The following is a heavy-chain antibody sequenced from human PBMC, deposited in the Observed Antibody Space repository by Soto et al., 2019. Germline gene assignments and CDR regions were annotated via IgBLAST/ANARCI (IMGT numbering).Heavy chain of an antibody. Sequence: EVQLVESGGGLVQPGGSLRLSCVASGFTFSSHEMNWVRQAPGKGLEWVSYISSSGSPIDYADSVRGRFTISRDNAKNKVILQMNSLRVEDTAVYYCVRSWGVYCSSTRCYSPWLDPWGQGTLVTVSS. D-gene: IGHD2-2*02. V-gene: IGHV3-48*03. CDR2: ISSSGSPI. CDR3: VRSWGVYCSSTRCYSPWLDP. CDR1: GFTFSSHE. J-gene: IGHJ5*02.